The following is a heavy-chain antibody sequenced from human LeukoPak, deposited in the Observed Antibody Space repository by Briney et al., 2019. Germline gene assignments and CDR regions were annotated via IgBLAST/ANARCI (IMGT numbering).Heavy chain of an antibody. CDR1: GFTVRRNY. CDR3: AREAYYHDTTGRFDL. V-gene: IGHV3-53*01. D-gene: IGHD3-22*01. CDR2: IYSSERT. J-gene: IGHJ4*02. Sequence: GGSLRLSCAASGFTVRRNYMSWVRQAPGKGLEWVSVIYSSERTYYAESVRGRFTVFRDDSENAIYLQMDSLRAEDTAVYYCAREAYYHDTTGRFDLWGQGTLVTVSS.